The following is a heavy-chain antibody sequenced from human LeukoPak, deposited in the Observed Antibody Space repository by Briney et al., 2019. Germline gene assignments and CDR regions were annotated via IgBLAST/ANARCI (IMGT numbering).Heavy chain of an antibody. J-gene: IGHJ5*02. V-gene: IGHV3-23*01. Sequence: GGSLRPSSAASGFTFGSYAMTWVRQAPGKGLEWVSSIDASGGSTYYADSVKGRFTISRDNSKNTFYLQMNTLRADDTAVYYCAKGSGSGWYGWFAPWGQGTLVTVSS. CDR2: IDASGGST. D-gene: IGHD6-19*01. CDR1: GFTFGSYA. CDR3: AKGSGSGWYGWFAP.